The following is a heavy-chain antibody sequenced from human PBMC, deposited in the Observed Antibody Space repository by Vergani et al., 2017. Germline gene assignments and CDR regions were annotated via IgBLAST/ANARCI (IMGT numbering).Heavy chain of an antibody. CDR3: AKGGAVADPFDY. J-gene: IGHJ4*02. CDR1: GFTFSSYG. V-gene: IGHV3-30*18. Sequence: QVQLVESGGGVVQPGRSLRLSCAASGFTFSSYGMHWVRQAPGKGLEWVAVISYAGSNKYYADSVKGRFTISRDNSKNTLYLQMNSLRAEDTAVYYCAKGGAVADPFDYWGQGTLVTVSS. D-gene: IGHD6-19*01. CDR2: ISYAGSNK.